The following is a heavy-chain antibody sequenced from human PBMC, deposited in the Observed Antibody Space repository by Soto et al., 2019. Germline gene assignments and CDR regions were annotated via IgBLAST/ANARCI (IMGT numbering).Heavy chain of an antibody. D-gene: IGHD6-19*01. V-gene: IGHV3-33*01. CDR3: ATDADPSESSGWYLWWFDP. CDR2: IWYDGSNK. J-gene: IGHJ5*02. CDR1: GFTFSSYG. Sequence: QVQLVESGGGVVQPGRSLRLSCAASGFTFSSYGMHWVRQAPGKGLEWVAVIWYDGSNKYYADSVKGRFTISRDNSKNTLYLQMNSLRAEDTAVYYCATDADPSESSGWYLWWFDPWGQGTLVTVSS.